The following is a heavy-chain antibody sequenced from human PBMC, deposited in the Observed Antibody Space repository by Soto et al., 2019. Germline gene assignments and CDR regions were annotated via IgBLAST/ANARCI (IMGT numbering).Heavy chain of an antibody. CDR3: ARHYDSSGYSYIAIMDV. J-gene: IGHJ6*02. Sequence: QVQLVESGGGVVQPGRSLRLSCAASGFTFSSYAMHWVRQAPGKGLEWVAVISYDGSNKYYADSVKGRFTISRDNSKNTLYLQVHSLRAEDTAVYYCARHYDSSGYSYIAIMDVWGQGTTVTVSS. CDR1: GFTFSSYA. D-gene: IGHD3-22*01. CDR2: ISYDGSNK. V-gene: IGHV3-30-3*01.